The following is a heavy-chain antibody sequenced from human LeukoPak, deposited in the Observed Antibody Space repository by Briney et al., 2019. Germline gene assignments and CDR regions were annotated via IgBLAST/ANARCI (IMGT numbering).Heavy chain of an antibody. CDR2: ISAYNGNT. CDR1: GYTFTSYG. CDR3: ARGVYCSSTSCYYMDV. J-gene: IGHJ6*03. Sequence: ASVKVSRKASGYTFTSYGISWVRQAPGQGLEWMGWISAYNGNTNYAQKLQGRVTMTTDTSTSTAYMELRSLRSDDTAVYYCARGVYCSSTSCYYMDVWGKGTTVTVSS. V-gene: IGHV1-18*01. D-gene: IGHD2-2*01.